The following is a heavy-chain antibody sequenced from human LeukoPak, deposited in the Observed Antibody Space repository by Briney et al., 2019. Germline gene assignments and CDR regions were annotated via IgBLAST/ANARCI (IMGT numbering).Heavy chain of an antibody. CDR1: APSGTSIY. D-gene: IGHD6-19*01. CDR3: AKWRAGAGPTNWFDP. Sequence: RSLRLSCASSAPSGTSIYVTWARQAPAEGLAWDSDIYAGGRTSNADCAKGTFTVSRDNSESTQYFQMNSLRAKDTAVYYCAKWRAGAGPTNWFDPSRQATRVSVTS. J-gene: IGHJ5*02. V-gene: IGHV3-66*01. CDR2: IYAGGRT.